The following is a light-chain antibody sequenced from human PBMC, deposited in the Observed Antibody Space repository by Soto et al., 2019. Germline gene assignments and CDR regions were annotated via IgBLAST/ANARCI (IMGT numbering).Light chain of an antibody. CDR1: SSDVGGYNY. J-gene: IGLJ1*01. V-gene: IGLV2-11*01. CDR3: CSYAGSYTYL. CDR2: DVS. Sequence: QPALTQPRSVSGSPGQSVTISCTGTSSDVGGYNYVSWYQQHPGKAPKLMIYDVSRRPSGVPDRFSGSKSGNTASLTISGLQAEDEADYYCCSYAGSYTYLFGTGTKVTVL.